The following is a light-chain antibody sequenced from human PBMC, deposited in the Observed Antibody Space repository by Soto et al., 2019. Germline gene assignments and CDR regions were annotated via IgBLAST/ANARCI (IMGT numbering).Light chain of an antibody. J-gene: IGKJ2*01. CDR2: VAS. CDR3: PHRRNWPPFT. Sequence: EIVWTQSPSALSLSPGETATLSCRAGLSVSSSLACSQYKPGQAPRLLIYVASNRATGIPARFSGCGSGTAITTTISSPVHEDFSVYYCPHRRNWPPFTFGQGTQLEIK. CDR1: LSVSSS. V-gene: IGKV3-11*01.